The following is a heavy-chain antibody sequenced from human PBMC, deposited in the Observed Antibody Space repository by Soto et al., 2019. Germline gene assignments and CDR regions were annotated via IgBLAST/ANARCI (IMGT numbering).Heavy chain of an antibody. CDR2: INSDGSST. D-gene: IGHD2-15*01. CDR3: ARDQGYCSGGSCYGAYYYYYGMDV. V-gene: IGHV3-74*01. CDR1: GFTFSSYW. J-gene: IGHJ6*02. Sequence: PGGSLRLSCAASGFTFSSYWMHWVRQALGKGLVWVSRINSDGSSTSYADSVKGRFTISRDNAKNTLYLQMNSLRAEDTAVYYCARDQGYCSGGSCYGAYYYYYGMDVWGQGTTVTVSS.